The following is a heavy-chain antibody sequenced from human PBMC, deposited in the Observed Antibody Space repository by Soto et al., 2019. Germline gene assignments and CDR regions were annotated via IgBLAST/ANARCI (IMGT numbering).Heavy chain of an antibody. V-gene: IGHV3-9*01. CDR2: ISWNSGSI. J-gene: IGHJ6*02. CDR1: GFTFDDYA. CDR3: AKATVTRLEDYYYGMDV. Sequence: EVQLVESGGGLVQPGRSLRLSCAASGFTFDDYAMHWVRQAPGKGLEWVSGISWNSGSIGYADSVKGRFTISRDNAKNCLYLQMNSLRAEDTGLYYCAKATVTRLEDYYYGMDVWGQGTTVTVSS. D-gene: IGHD4-17*01.